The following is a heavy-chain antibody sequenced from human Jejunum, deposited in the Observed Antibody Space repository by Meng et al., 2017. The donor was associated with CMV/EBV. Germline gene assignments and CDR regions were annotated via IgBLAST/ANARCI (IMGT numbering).Heavy chain of an antibody. V-gene: IGHV3-21*01. Sequence: SDTFDWVSQAQGHGLEWLSSISSTSGSISYAASVKGRFTISRDNAKSSLYLQMNSLGAEDTALYYCAKAEEGYYYDFLGSYWYFDLWGRGTLVTVSS. CDR1: SDT. D-gene: IGHD3-22*01. J-gene: IGHJ2*01. CDR2: ISSTSGSI. CDR3: AKAEEGYYYDFLGSYWYFDL.